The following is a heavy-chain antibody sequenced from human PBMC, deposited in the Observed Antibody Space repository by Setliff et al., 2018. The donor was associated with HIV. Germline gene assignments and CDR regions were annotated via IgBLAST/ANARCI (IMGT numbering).Heavy chain of an antibody. CDR2: ISSSGSTI. V-gene: IGHV3-21*04. J-gene: IGHJ5*02. D-gene: IGHD3-10*01. CDR3: AKDRRYYYGSGSYAAET. Sequence: GGSLRLSCAASGFTFSSYRMNWVRQAPGKGLEWVSSISSSGSTIYYADSVKGRFTISRDNAKNSLYLQMNSLRAEDTAVYYCAKDRRYYYGSGSYAAETWGQGTLVTVSS. CDR1: GFTFSSYR.